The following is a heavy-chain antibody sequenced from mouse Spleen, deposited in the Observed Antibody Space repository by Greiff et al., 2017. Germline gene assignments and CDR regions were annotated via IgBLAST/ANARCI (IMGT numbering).Heavy chain of an antibody. V-gene: IGHV5-6-3*01. Sequence: EVKLMESGGGLVQPGGSLKLSCAASGFTFSSYGMSWVRQTPDKRLELVATINSNGGSTYYPDSVKGRFTISRDNAKNTLYLQMSSLKSEDTAMYYCARDYYGSSYDFDYWGQGTTLTVSS. J-gene: IGHJ2*01. CDR1: GFTFSSYG. CDR2: INSNGGST. D-gene: IGHD1-1*01. CDR3: ARDYYGSSYDFDY.